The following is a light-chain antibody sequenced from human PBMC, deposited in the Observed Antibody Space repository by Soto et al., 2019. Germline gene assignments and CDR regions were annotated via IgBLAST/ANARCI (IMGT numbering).Light chain of an antibody. CDR3: QVWDSSSDQGG. J-gene: IGLJ1*01. CDR2: DYS. V-gene: IGLV3-21*02. CDR1: NIESKS. Sequence: SYALTQPLSVSVAPGQTARITCGGNNIESKSVHCYRQKPGQAPVLVVYDYSARPSGIPERFSGSHSGNTATLPISSPEAGDEADYCFQVWDSSSDQGGFGNETKVTVL.